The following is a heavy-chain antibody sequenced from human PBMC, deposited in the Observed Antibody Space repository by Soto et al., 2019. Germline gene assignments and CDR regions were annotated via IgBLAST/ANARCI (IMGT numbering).Heavy chain of an antibody. CDR3: VRPYYTSSWLHFDR. V-gene: IGHV3-11*01. J-gene: IGHJ4*02. CDR2: IDSDDGTT. CDR1: GFDFGDYY. D-gene: IGHD3-3*01. Sequence: GVSLRLSCTASGFDFGDYYMSWIRQAPGKGLEWVSYIDSDDGTTYYTDSVKGRFTISRDNAKNSLYLQMNSLRVEDTALYYCVRPYYTSSWLHFDRWGQGTLVTVSA.